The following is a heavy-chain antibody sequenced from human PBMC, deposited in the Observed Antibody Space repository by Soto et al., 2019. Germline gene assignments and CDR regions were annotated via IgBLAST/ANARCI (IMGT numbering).Heavy chain of an antibody. CDR1: GFSLSTYA. Sequence: PGGSLRLSCAASGFSLSTYAMCWVRQAPGKDLHWVSSISNTGDTTHYTDPVKGRFTISRDNSKNTLYLQLDSLRVEDTAIYYCVKDQDQLLHLWDNWGQGTLVTVSS. CDR3: VKDQDQLLHLWDN. D-gene: IGHD6-6*01. J-gene: IGHJ4*02. V-gene: IGHV3-23*01. CDR2: ISNTGDTT.